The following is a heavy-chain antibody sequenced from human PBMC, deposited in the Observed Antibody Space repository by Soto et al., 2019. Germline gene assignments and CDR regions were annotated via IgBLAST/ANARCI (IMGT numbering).Heavy chain of an antibody. D-gene: IGHD3-10*01. CDR2: ISGSGGST. CDR3: AKDPLGYYGSGSSDWFDP. V-gene: IGHV3-23*01. CDR1: GFTFSSYA. Sequence: EVQLLESGGGLVQPGGSLRLSCAASGFTFSSYAMSWVRQAPGKGLEWVSAISGSGGSTYYADSVKGRFTISRDNSKNTLYLQMNSLIAEDTAVYYCAKDPLGYYGSGSSDWFDPWGQGTLVTVSS. J-gene: IGHJ5*02.